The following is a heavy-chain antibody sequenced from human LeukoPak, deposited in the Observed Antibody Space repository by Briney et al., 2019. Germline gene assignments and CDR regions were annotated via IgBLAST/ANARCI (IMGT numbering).Heavy chain of an antibody. CDR3: ARDQYYYDSSGAFDI. D-gene: IGHD3-22*01. Sequence: GRSLRLSRAASGFTFSSYAMHWVRQAPGKGLEWVAVISYDGSSKYYADSVKGRFTISRDNSKNTLYLQMNSLRAEDTAVYYCARDQYYYDSSGAFDIWGQGTMVTVSS. J-gene: IGHJ3*02. CDR2: ISYDGSSK. V-gene: IGHV3-30-3*01. CDR1: GFTFSSYA.